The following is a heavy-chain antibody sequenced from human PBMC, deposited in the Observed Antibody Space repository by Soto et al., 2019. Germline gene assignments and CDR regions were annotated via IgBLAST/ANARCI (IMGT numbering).Heavy chain of an antibody. J-gene: IGHJ4*02. CDR3: ARGLFGQQWLVGFDT. CDR1: GGSFSNYI. CDR2: TIPKVATA. Sequence: QVHLVQSGAEVKKPGSSVKVSCKASGGSFSNYIFAWVRQAPGQGLEWMGGTIPKVATAQYAQKLQGRVTITADESTSTVYMDLTSLTSDDTAVYYCARGLFGQQWLVGFDTWGQGTLVTVSS. V-gene: IGHV1-69*01. D-gene: IGHD6-19*01.